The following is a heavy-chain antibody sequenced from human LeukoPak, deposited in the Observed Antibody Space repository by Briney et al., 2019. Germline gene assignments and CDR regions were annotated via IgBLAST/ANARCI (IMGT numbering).Heavy chain of an antibody. Sequence: GGSLRLSCAASGFTFSSYGMHWVRQAPGKGLEWVAFIRYDGSNKYYADSVKGRFTISRDNSKNTLYLQMNSLRAEDTAVYYCAKDRDYMDVWGKGTTVTISS. CDR2: IRYDGSNK. CDR3: AKDRDYMDV. J-gene: IGHJ6*03. CDR1: GFTFSSYG. V-gene: IGHV3-30*02.